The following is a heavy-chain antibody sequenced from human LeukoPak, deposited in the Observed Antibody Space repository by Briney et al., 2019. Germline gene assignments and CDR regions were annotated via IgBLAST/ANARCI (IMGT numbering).Heavy chain of an antibody. CDR1: GFTVSNNY. CDR3: AGSLAYCGGDCRLGDY. V-gene: IGHV3-66*01. Sequence: GGSLRLSCAASGFTVSNNYMGWVRQAPAKGLEWVSVINTVGSTYYADSVRGRFTISRDNSKNTLYLQMNSLRVEDTAVYYCAGSLAYCGGDCRLGDYWGQGTLVTVSS. D-gene: IGHD2-21*02. J-gene: IGHJ4*02. CDR2: INTVGST.